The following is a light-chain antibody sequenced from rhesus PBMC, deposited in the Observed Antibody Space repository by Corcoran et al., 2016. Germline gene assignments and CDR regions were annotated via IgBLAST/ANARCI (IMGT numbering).Light chain of an antibody. CDR1: QSLVHSDGKTY. CDR3: GQGTNVPHS. CDR2: QVS. V-gene: IGKV2S8*01. J-gene: IGKJ2*01. Sequence: DVVMTQSPLSLPVTPGQPASISCKSSQSLVHSDGKTYLIWLQQKPGQPPRRLIYQVSKRDSGVPDRFSGSGAGTDFTLKISRVEAEDVGVYYCGQGTNVPHSFGQGTKVEIK.